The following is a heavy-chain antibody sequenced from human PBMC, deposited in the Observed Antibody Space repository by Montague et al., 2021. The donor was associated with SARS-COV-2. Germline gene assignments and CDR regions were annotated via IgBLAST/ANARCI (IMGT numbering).Heavy chain of an antibody. Sequence: PALVKPTQTLTLTCTFSGFSLSTSGMCVSWIRQPPGKALEWLARIDWDDDKYYGTSLKTRLTISKDTSKNQVVLTMTNMDPVDTATYYCARTHYDILTGSLNWFDPWGQGTLVTVSS. CDR2: IDWDDDK. CDR1: GFSLSTSGMC. CDR3: ARTHYDILTGSLNWFDP. V-gene: IGHV2-70*11. D-gene: IGHD3-9*01. J-gene: IGHJ5*02.